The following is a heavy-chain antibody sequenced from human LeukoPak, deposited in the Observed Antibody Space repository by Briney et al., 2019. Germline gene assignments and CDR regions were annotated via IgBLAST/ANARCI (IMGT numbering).Heavy chain of an antibody. CDR3: ARAYYDSSGYYYPPIFAIDY. D-gene: IGHD3-22*01. CDR1: GYTFTGYY. J-gene: IGHJ4*02. CDR2: INPNSGGT. V-gene: IGHV1-2*02. Sequence: GASVKVPCKASGYTFTGYYMHWVRQAPGQGLEWMGWINPNSGGTNYAQKFQGRVTMTRDTSISTAYMELSRLRSDDTAVYYCARAYYDSSGYYYPPIFAIDYWGQGTLVTVSS.